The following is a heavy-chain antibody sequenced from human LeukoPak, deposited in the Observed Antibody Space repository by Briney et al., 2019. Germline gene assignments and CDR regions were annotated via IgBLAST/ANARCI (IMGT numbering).Heavy chain of an antibody. CDR2: ISPDGTGT. CDR3: MRSIDF. Sequence: PGGSLRLSCATSGFTFSEYWMAWVRQAPGKGPEWAANISPDGTGTFYVDSVKGRFTISRDNAKNSLYLQMNSLRVEDTAVYYCMRSIDFWGQGTLVTVSS. CDR1: GFTFSEYW. V-gene: IGHV3-7*01. J-gene: IGHJ4*02.